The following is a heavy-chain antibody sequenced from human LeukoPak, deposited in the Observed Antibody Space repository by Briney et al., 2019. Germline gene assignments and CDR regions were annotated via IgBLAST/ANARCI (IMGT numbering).Heavy chain of an antibody. J-gene: IGHJ4*02. CDR3: TRLGYYDSSGYY. V-gene: IGHV3-73*01. D-gene: IGHD3-22*01. CDR1: GFTFSGSA. Sequence: PGGSLRPSCAASGFTFSGSAMHWVRQASGKGLEWVGRIRSKANSYATAYAASVKGRFTISRDDSKNTAYLQMNSLKTEDTAVYYCTRLGYYDSSGYYWGQGTLVTVSS. CDR2: IRSKANSYAT.